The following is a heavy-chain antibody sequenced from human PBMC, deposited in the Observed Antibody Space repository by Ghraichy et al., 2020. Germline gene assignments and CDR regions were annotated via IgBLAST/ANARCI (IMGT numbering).Heavy chain of an antibody. CDR1: GFTFSSYW. Sequence: GGSLRLSCAASGFTFSSYWMSWVRQAPGKGLEWVANIKQDGSEKYYVDSVKGRFTISRDNAKNSLYLQMNSLRAEDTAVYYCARDRYSSGWYYFDYWGQGTLVTVSS. CDR3: ARDRYSSGWYYFDY. J-gene: IGHJ4*02. V-gene: IGHV3-7*03. D-gene: IGHD6-19*01. CDR2: IKQDGSEK.